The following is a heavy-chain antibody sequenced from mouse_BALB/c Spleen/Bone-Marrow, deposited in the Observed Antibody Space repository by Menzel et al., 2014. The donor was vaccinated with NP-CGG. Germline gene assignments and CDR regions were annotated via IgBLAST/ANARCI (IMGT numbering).Heavy chain of an antibody. V-gene: IGHV4-1*02. CDR1: GFDFSRYW. Sequence: VQLQQSGGGLVQPGGSLKLSCVASGFDFSRYWMSWVRQAPGKGLEWIGEINPDSSTINYTPSLKDKFIISRDNAKNTLYLQMSKVRSEDTALYYCGLLGYHGYHDVWGAGTTVTVSS. CDR2: INPDSSTI. J-gene: IGHJ1*01. D-gene: IGHD2-2*01. CDR3: GLLGYHGYHDV.